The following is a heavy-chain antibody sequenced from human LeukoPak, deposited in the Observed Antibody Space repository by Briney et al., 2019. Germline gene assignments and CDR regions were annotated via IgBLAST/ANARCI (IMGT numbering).Heavy chain of an antibody. Sequence: ASVKVSCKASGYTFSRYGMHWVRQAPGQRLEWMGWINAGNENTKYSQKFQGRVSITRDTSASTAYMELSSLTSEDTAVYYCARFGYSSSWSFDYWGQGTLVTVSS. CDR2: INAGNENT. CDR3: ARFGYSSSWSFDY. D-gene: IGHD6-13*01. J-gene: IGHJ4*02. V-gene: IGHV1-3*01. CDR1: GYTFSRYG.